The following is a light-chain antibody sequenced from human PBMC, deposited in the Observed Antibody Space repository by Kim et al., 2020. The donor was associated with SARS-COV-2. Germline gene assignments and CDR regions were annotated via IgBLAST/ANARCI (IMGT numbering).Light chain of an antibody. CDR1: QSVLYSSNNKNY. J-gene: IGKJ4*01. CDR3: QQHYSTPLS. Sequence: DIVMTQSPDSLAVSLGERATINCKSSQSVLYSSNNKNYLAWYQQKPGQPPKLLIYWASTRESGVPDRFSGSGSGTDFTLTISSLQAEDVAVFYCQQHYSTPLSFGGGTKVDI. CDR2: WAS. V-gene: IGKV4-1*01.